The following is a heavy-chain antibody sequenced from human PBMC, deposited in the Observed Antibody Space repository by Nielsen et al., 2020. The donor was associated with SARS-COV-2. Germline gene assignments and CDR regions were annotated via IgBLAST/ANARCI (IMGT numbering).Heavy chain of an antibody. V-gene: IGHV4-34*01. J-gene: IGHJ6*02. CDR2: INHSGST. D-gene: IGHD3-10*01. Sequence: PGKGLEWIGEINHSGSTNYNPSLKSRVTISVDTSKNQFSLKLSSVTAADTAVYYCASRGYYGSGSYYKNYYYYGMDVWGQGTTVTVSS. CDR3: ASRGYYGSGSYYKNYYYYGMDV.